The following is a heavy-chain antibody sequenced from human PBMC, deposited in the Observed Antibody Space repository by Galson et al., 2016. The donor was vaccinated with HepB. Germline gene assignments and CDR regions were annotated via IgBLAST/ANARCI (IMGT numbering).Heavy chain of an antibody. J-gene: IGHJ6*02. CDR2: VRYDGSEK. V-gene: IGHV3-33*08. CDR3: ARDHLDFLVRYYGMDV. D-gene: IGHD3-3*01. CDR1: GFTFSSYG. Sequence: SLRLSCAASGFTFSSYGMHWVRQAPGRGLEWVARVRYDGSEKYHADSVQGRFTISRDNSKNTLFLQMDSLRVEDTAVYYCARDHLDFLVRYYGMDVWGRGTTVTVS.